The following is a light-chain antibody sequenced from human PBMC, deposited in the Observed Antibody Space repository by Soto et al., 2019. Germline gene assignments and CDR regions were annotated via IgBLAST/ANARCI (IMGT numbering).Light chain of an antibody. CDR3: QHYDTFSWT. CDR2: GAS. J-gene: IGKJ1*01. CDR1: QTISNY. Sequence: DIQMTQSPSSLSASVGDRVTITCRASQTISNYLNWYQQKSGKAPKVLIYGASGLMNGVPSTFSGSGSGTEFALTISSVQPDDFATFFCQHYDTFSWTFGQGTKVDIK. V-gene: IGKV1-39*01.